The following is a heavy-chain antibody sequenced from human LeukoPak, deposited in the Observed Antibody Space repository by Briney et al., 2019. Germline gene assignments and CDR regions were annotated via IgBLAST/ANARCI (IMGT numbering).Heavy chain of an antibody. J-gene: IGHJ4*02. CDR3: ARGVVACPN. CDR1: GYTFTGYY. V-gene: IGHV1-2*02. Sequence: SVKVSCKASGYTFTGYYIHWVRQAPGQGLEWMGWINPNSGGTNDAQKFQGRVTMTRDTSVNTAYIEVSRLTSDDTAVYFCARGVVACPNWGQGTLVTVSS. D-gene: IGHD2-15*01. CDR2: INPNSGGT.